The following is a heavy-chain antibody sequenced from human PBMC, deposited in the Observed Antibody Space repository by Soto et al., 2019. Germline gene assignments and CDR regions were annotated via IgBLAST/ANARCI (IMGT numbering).Heavy chain of an antibody. CDR2: ISYDGSNK. D-gene: IGHD3-3*01. CDR3: ARDGQESITIFGVVKLGDYYCYGMDV. J-gene: IGHJ6*02. V-gene: IGHV3-30-3*01. CDR1: GFTFSSYA. Sequence: GGSLRLSCAASGFTFSSYAMHWVRQAPGKGLEWVAVISYDGSNKYYADSVKGRFTISRDNSKNTLYLQMNSLRAEDTAVYYCARDGQESITIFGVVKLGDYYCYGMDVWGQGTTVTVSS.